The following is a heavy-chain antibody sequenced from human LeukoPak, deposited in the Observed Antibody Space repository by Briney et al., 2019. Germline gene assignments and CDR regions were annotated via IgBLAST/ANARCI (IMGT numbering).Heavy chain of an antibody. V-gene: IGHV3-33*01. J-gene: IGHJ6*02. CDR1: GFNFSSYG. CDR2: IWYDGSNK. D-gene: IGHD1-1*01. CDR3: ARDPGGMDV. Sequence: GGSLRLSCAASGFNFSSYGMHWVRQAPGKGLEWVAVIWYDGSNKYYADSVKGRFTISSDNSKNTLYLQMNSLRAEDTAIYYCARDPGGMDVWGQGTTVTVSS.